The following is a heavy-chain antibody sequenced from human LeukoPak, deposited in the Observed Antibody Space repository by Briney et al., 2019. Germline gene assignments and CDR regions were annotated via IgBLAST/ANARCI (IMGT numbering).Heavy chain of an antibody. CDR2: IHTSGST. D-gene: IGHD6-13*01. Sequence: PSETLSLTCTVSGGSISSYYWSWIRQPAGKGLEWIGRIHTSGSTNYNPSLKSRVTMSVDTSKNQFSLKLSSVTAADTAVYYCARETAAAGLEYFDLWGRGTLVTVSS. CDR3: ARETAAAGLEYFDL. V-gene: IGHV4-4*07. J-gene: IGHJ2*01. CDR1: GGSISSYY.